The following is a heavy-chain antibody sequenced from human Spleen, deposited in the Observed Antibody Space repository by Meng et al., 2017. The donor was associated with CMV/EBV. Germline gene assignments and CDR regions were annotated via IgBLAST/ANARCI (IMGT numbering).Heavy chain of an antibody. CDR1: SGSICSGHSS. Sequence: SSFSSGSICSGHSSWTWLRPPPWNGLEWIGYIYYRGRPYYSPSLKSRVTISVDTSKNQFSLKLSSVTAADTAVYYCARGGVFTGVGPWGQGTLVTVSS. CDR3: ARGGVFTGVGP. J-gene: IGHJ5*02. CDR2: IYYRGRP. D-gene: IGHD1-14*01. V-gene: IGHV4-30-4*08.